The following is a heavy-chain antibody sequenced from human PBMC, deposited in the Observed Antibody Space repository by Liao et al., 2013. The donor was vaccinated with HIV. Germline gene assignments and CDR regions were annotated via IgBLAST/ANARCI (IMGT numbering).Heavy chain of an antibody. CDR3: ARGAHLYYYGSGSYSPRWMDV. J-gene: IGHJ6*04. Sequence: QVQLQQWGAGLLKPSETLSLTCAVYGGSFSGYYWSWIRQPPGKGLEWIGEINHGGSTKYNPSLKSRVTISVDTSKNQFSLKLSSVTAADTAVYYCARGAHLYYYGSGSYSPRWMDVWGKGTTVTVSS. CDR2: INHGGST. V-gene: IGHV4-34*01. D-gene: IGHD3-10*01. CDR1: GGSFSGYY.